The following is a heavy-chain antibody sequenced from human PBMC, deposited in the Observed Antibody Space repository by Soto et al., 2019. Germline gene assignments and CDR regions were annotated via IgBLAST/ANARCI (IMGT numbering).Heavy chain of an antibody. CDR2: ISAYNGDT. V-gene: IGHV1-18*01. J-gene: IGHJ4*02. D-gene: IGHD3-22*01. CDR1: GYTFSSYG. Sequence: ASVKVSCKASGYTFSSYGFSWVRQAPGQGLEWMGWISAYNGDTNYAQRFQGRVTMTTDTSTSTAYMELRSLRSDDTAVYYCAKGAYYDRSGPRSLDYFDYWGQGTLVTVSS. CDR3: AKGAYYDRSGPRSLDYFDY.